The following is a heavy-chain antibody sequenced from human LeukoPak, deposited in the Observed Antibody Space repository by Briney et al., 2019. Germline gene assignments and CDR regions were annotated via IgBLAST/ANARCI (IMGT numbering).Heavy chain of an antibody. CDR3: ARVLRYCSSTSCYTKVAAFDI. CDR2: MNPNSGNT. J-gene: IGHJ3*02. Sequence: ASVKVSCKASGYTFTSYDINWVRQATGQGLEWMGWMNPNSGNTGYAQKFHGRVTMTRNTSISTAYMELSSLRSEDTAVYYCARVLRYCSSTSCYTKVAAFDIWGQGTMVNVSS. V-gene: IGHV1-8*01. D-gene: IGHD2-2*02. CDR1: GYTFTSYD.